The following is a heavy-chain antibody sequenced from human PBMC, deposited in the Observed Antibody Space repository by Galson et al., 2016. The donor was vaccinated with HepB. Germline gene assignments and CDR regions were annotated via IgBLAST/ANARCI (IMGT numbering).Heavy chain of an antibody. CDR1: GFSLSSTKMG. CDR3: AHNPCAGDCLLQNQMPIAQYDFDY. Sequence: PALVKPTQTLTLTCTFSGFSLSSTKMGVGWIRQPPGKALEWLAVIYWDNDRRHSPSLRTRLTITKDTSKNQVVLTMTDMDPADTATYYCAHNPCAGDCLLQNQMPIAQYDFDYWGQGILVTVSS. V-gene: IGHV2-5*02. D-gene: IGHD2-21*02. CDR2: IYWDNDR. J-gene: IGHJ4*02.